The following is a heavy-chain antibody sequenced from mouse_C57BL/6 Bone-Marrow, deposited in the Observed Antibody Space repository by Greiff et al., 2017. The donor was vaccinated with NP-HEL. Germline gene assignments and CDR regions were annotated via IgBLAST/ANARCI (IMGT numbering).Heavy chain of an antibody. CDR1: GYSITSGYD. CDR2: ISYSGST. Sequence: EVQVVESGPGMVKPSQSLSLTCTVTGYSITSGYDWHWIRHFPGNKLEWMGYISYSGSTNYNPSLKSRISITHDTSKNHFFLKLNSVTTEDTATYYCARGSTTVYAMDYWGQGTSVTVSS. V-gene: IGHV3-1*01. CDR3: ARGSTTVYAMDY. D-gene: IGHD1-1*01. J-gene: IGHJ4*01.